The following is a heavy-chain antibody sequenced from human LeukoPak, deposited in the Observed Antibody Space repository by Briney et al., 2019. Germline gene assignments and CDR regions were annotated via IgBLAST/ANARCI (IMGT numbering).Heavy chain of an antibody. V-gene: IGHV3-30*04. J-gene: IGHJ4*02. CDR2: ISYDGSNK. CDR1: GFTFSSYA. Sequence: PGGSLRLPCAASGFTFSSYAMHWVRQAPGKGLEWVAVISYDGSNKYYADSVKGRFTISRDNSKNTLYLQMNSLRAEDTAVYYCARGRRGQLTRYYFDYWGQGTLVTVSS. CDR3: ARGRRGQLTRYYFDY. D-gene: IGHD3-9*01.